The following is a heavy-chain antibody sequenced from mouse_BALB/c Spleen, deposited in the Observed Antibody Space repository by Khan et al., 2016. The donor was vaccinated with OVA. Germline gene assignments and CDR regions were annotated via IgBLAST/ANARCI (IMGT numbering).Heavy chain of an antibody. Sequence: EVKLEVSGPDLVEPSQSLSLTCTVTGFSITSDYSWYWIRQFPGNKLEWLGYMHFSGRTNYNPSLKSRISITRDSSRNQFFLQLNSVTTEDSATYYCSIFDYDGIDHWGQGTTLTVSS. J-gene: IGHJ2*01. CDR3: SIFDYDGIDH. V-gene: IGHV3-1*02. CDR1: GFSITSDYS. CDR2: MHFSGRT. D-gene: IGHD2-4*01.